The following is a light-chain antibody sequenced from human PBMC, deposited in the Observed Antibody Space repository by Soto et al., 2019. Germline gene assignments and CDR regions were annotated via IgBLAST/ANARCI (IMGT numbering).Light chain of an antibody. V-gene: IGLV2-14*01. J-gene: IGLJ1*01. CDR2: DVS. CDR3: SSYPRSSARDYV. CDR1: SSDIGAYDY. Sequence: QSALTQPASVSGSPGQSITIYCTGSSSDIGAYDYVSWYQQHSGRAPQLLIYDVSSRPSGVSSRFSGSKSGNTASLTISGLQADDASDYYCSSYPRSSARDYVFGTGTKVTVL.